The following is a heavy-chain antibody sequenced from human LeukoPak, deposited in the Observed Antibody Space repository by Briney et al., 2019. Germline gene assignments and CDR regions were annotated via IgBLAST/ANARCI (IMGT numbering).Heavy chain of an antibody. Sequence: SQTLSLTCAVSGGSISSGGYSWSWIRQPPGMGLEWIGYIYHSGSTYYNPSLKSRVTISVDRSKNQFSLKLSSVTAADTAVYYCARGRLTGDFDYWGQGALVTVSS. CDR2: IYHSGST. V-gene: IGHV4-30-2*01. D-gene: IGHD3-9*01. CDR3: ARGRLTGDFDY. CDR1: GGSISSGGYS. J-gene: IGHJ4*02.